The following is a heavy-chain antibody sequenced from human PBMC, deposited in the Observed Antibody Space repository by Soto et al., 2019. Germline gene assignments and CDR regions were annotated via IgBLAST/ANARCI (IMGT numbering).Heavy chain of an antibody. Sequence: GSLRLSCAASGLSFSDYDMSWIRQAPGKGLEWRGYISASGTTISIADSVKGRFTISRDNAKNSLYLHMNSLRVDDAAVYYCARQNWWGSPAYFDYWGRGTPVTVSS. CDR1: GLSFSDYD. V-gene: IGHV3-11*01. CDR3: ARQNWWGSPAYFDY. D-gene: IGHD3-16*01. J-gene: IGHJ4*02. CDR2: ISASGTTI.